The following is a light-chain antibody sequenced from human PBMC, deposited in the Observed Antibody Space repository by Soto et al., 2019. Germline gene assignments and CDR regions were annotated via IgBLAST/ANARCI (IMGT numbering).Light chain of an antibody. J-gene: IGLJ3*02. CDR3: GTWESSRNWV. V-gene: IGLV1-51*01. CDR1: SSNIGNNY. Sequence: QSVLTQSPSVSAAPGQTVTISCSGTSSNIGNNYVSWYQLLPETAPKLLIYDNIKLPSGIPDRFSGSKSGTSATLVITGLQTGDEADYYCGTWESSRNWVFGAGTKLTVL. CDR2: DNI.